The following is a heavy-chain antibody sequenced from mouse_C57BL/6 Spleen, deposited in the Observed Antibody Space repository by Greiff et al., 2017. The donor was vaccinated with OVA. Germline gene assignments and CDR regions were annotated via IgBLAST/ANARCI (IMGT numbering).Heavy chain of an antibody. J-gene: IGHJ2*01. D-gene: IGHD1-3*01. CDR3: AESDRDGREYDMDY. Sequence: VQLQQPGAELVMPGASVKLSCKASGYTFTSYWMHWVKQRPGQGLEWIGEIDPSDSYTNYNQKFKGKSTLTVDKSSSTAYMQLRSLTSEDSAVEDCAESDRDGREYDMDYWGQGTTLTVSS. V-gene: IGHV1-69*01. CDR2: IDPSDSYT. CDR1: GYTFTSYW.